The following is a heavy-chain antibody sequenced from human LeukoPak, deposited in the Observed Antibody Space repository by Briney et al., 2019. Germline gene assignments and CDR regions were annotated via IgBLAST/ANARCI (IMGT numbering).Heavy chain of an antibody. D-gene: IGHD5-12*01. J-gene: IGHJ6*02. CDR2: IIPILGMA. Sequence: SVKVSCKASGGTFSSYAISWVRQAPGQGLEWMGRIIPILGMANYAQKFQGRVTITADKSTSTAYMELSSLRSEDTAVYYCARDSLIVATIVATGGDGMDVWGQGTTVTVSS. CDR3: ARDSLIVATIVATGGDGMDV. V-gene: IGHV1-69*04. CDR1: GGTFSSYA.